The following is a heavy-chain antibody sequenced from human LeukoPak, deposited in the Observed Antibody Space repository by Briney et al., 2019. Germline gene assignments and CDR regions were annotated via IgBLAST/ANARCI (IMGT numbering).Heavy chain of an antibody. CDR2: MYPSGAT. CDR1: GGSISTNY. J-gene: IGHJ4*02. D-gene: IGHD5-12*01. V-gene: IGHV4-4*07. CDR3: ARQRATGIDY. Sequence: SETLSLTCTVSGGSISTNYWSWIRQPAGKGLEWIGRMYPSGATTYNPYLNSRVTMSVDTSKDQFSLKLSFVTATDTAVYYCARQRATGIDYWGQGSLVTVSS.